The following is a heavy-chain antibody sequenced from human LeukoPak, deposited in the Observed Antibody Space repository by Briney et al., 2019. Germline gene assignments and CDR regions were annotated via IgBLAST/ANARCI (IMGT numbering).Heavy chain of an antibody. V-gene: IGHV6-1*01. Sequence: SQTLSLTCAISGDSVSSNSAAWNWIRQSPSRGLEWLGRTYYRSKWYNDYAVSVKSRITINPDTSKNQFSLQLNSVPPEDTAVYYCARATRPPQYSSSSYYFDYWGQGTLVTVSS. CDR1: GDSVSSNSAA. J-gene: IGHJ4*02. CDR3: ARATRPPQYSSSSYYFDY. CDR2: TYYRSKWYN. D-gene: IGHD6-13*01.